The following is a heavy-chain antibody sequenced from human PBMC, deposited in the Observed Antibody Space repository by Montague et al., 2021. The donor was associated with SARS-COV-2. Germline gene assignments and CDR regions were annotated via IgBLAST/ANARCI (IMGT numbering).Heavy chain of an antibody. J-gene: IGHJ3*02. CDR1: GGSISSNNYY. D-gene: IGHD5-12*01. V-gene: IGHV4-39*02. CDR3: ARRGRKLLPVATTIGGFDI. CDR2: IYDSGST. Sequence: SETLSLICTVSGGSISSNNYYWDWIRQPPGKGLEWIGSIYDSGSTYYNPSPKSRVTISVDTSKNHFSLKLNSVTAADTAVYYCARRGRKLLPVATTIGGFDIWGQGTMVTVSS.